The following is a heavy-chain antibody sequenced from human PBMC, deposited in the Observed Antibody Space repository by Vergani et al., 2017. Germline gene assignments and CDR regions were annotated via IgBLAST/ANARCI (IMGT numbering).Heavy chain of an antibody. D-gene: IGHD6-25*01. CDR3: AKVPSGDYDYGMDV. J-gene: IGHJ6*02. V-gene: IGHV3-30*18. CDR1: GFTFGSYG. CDR2: ISYDGSNK. Sequence: QVQLVESGGGVVQPGRSLRLSCAASGFTFGSYGMHWVRQAPGKGLEWVAVISYDGSNKYYADSVKGRFTISRDNSKNTLYLQMNSLRAEGTAVYYCAKVPSGDYDYGMDVWGQGTTVTVSS.